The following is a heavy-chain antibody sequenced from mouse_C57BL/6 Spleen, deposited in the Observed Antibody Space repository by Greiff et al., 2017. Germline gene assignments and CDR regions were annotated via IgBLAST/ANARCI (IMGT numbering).Heavy chain of an antibody. CDR3: ARTDYDGEFAY. Sequence: QVQLQQSGAELVKPGASVKLSCKASGYTFTSYWMHWVKQRPGQGLEWIGMIHPNSGSTNYNEKFKSKAKLTVDKSSSTAYMQLSSLTSEDSAVYYCARTDYDGEFAYWGQGTLVTVSA. V-gene: IGHV1-64*01. J-gene: IGHJ3*01. D-gene: IGHD2-4*01. CDR1: GYTFTSYW. CDR2: IHPNSGST.